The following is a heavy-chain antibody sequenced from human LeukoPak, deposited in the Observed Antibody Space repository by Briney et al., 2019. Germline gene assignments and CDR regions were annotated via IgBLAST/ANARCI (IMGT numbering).Heavy chain of an antibody. CDR2: IWYDGSNE. J-gene: IGHJ4*02. CDR1: GFTFSSYG. D-gene: IGHD5-12*01. CDR3: AKGQGDIVGTIDQ. Sequence: PGRSLRLSCAASGFTFSSYGMHWVRQAPGKGLEWVAIIWYDGSNEYYADSVKGRFTISRDNSKNTLYLQMNSLRAEDTAVYYCAKGQGDIVGTIDQWGQGTLVTVSS. V-gene: IGHV3-33*06.